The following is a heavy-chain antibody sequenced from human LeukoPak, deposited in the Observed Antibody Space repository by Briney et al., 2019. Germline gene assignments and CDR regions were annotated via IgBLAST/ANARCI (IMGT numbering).Heavy chain of an antibody. J-gene: IGHJ6*02. Sequence: ASVKVSCKASGYTFTGYYMHWVRQAPGQGLEWMGWINPNSGGTNYAQKFQGWVTMTRDTSISTAYMELSRLRSDDTAVYYYARDAEYCSGGSCYPYGMDVWGQGTTVTVSS. CDR2: INPNSGGT. CDR3: ARDAEYCSGGSCYPYGMDV. V-gene: IGHV1-2*04. CDR1: GYTFTGYY. D-gene: IGHD2-15*01.